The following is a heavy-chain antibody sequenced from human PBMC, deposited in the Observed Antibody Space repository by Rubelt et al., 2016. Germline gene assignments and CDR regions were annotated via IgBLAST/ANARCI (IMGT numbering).Heavy chain of an antibody. CDR1: GGSFSGYY. CDR2: IYYSGST. J-gene: IGHJ6*02. CDR3: ARQYNV. D-gene: IGHD1-1*01. Sequence: QVQLQQWGAGLLKPSETLSLTCAVYGGSFSGYYWSWIRQPPGQGLEWIGSIYYSGSTYYNPSLKSRVTISVDTSKNQFSLKLSYVTAADTAVYYCARQYNVWGQGTTVTVSS. V-gene: IGHV4-34*01.